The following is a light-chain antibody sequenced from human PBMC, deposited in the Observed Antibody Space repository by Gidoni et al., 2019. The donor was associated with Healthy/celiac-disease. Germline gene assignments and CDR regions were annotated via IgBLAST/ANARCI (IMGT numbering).Light chain of an antibody. J-gene: IGKJ1*01. V-gene: IGKV3-11*01. CDR3: QQRSNWPRT. Sequence: IVLTQSPATLSLSPGERATLSCRASQSVSSYLAWYQQKPGQAPRLLINDASNRAPGIPARFSGSGSGTDCTLTISSLEPEDFAVYYCQQRSNWPRTFGQGTKVEIK. CDR1: QSVSSY. CDR2: DAS.